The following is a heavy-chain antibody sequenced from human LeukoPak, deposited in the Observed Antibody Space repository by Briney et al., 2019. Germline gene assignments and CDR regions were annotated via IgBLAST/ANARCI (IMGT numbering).Heavy chain of an antibody. CDR2: IYYSGST. V-gene: IGHV4-31*03. J-gene: IGHJ4*02. CDR1: GGSISSGGYY. Sequence: SETLSLTCTVSGGSISSGGYYWSWIRQHPGKGLEWIGYIYYSGSTYYNPSLKSRVTISVDTSKNQFSLKLSSVTAADTAVYYCARDADLAYCSSTSCPLGYWGQGTLVTVSS. D-gene: IGHD2-2*01. CDR3: ARDADLAYCSSTSCPLGY.